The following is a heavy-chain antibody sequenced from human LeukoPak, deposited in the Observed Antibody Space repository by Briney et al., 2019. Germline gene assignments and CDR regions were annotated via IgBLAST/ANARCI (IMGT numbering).Heavy chain of an antibody. J-gene: IGHJ4*02. Sequence: PGGSLRLSCAASGFTFSSYAMHWVRQAPGKGLEWVAVISNDAKNMYYVDSVKGRFTISRDNSKNTLYLQMNSLRAEDTAVYYCARSMVRGVLPYWGQGTLVTVSS. D-gene: IGHD3-10*01. CDR2: ISNDAKNM. CDR3: ARSMVRGVLPY. CDR1: GFTFSSYA. V-gene: IGHV3-30*04.